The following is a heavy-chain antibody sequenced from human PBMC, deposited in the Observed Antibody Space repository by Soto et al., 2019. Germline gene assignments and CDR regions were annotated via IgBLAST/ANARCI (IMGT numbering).Heavy chain of an antibody. CDR1: GFTFSSYW. Sequence: GGSLRLSCAASGFTFSSYWLHWVRQAPGRGLVWVSRINSDGSSAYYADSVKGRFTISRDSSKNTVSLEMNSLRAEDTAVFYCAKGGRQWLVTSDFNYWGQGALVTVSS. CDR2: INSDGSSA. CDR3: AKGGRQWLVTSDFNY. J-gene: IGHJ4*02. V-gene: IGHV3-74*01. D-gene: IGHD6-19*01.